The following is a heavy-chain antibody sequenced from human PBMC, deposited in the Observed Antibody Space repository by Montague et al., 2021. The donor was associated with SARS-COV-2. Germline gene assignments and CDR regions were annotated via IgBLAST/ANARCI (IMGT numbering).Heavy chain of an antibody. CDR3: ARGPRYCSSTGCPPAFDI. V-gene: IGHV4-59*01. D-gene: IGHD2-2*01. Sequence: SETLSLTCTVSGGSISSYYWSWIRQPPGKGLEWIGYISYSGSTKYNPSLKRRVTISEDTSENRFSLKLSSVTAADAAVYFCARGPRYCSSTGCPPAFDIWGQGTMVTVSS. CDR1: GGSISSYY. J-gene: IGHJ3*02. CDR2: ISYSGST.